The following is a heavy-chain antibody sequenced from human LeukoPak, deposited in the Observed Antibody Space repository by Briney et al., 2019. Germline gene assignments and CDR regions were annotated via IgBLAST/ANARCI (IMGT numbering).Heavy chain of an antibody. Sequence: GGSLRLSCAASGFTFSTYAMHWVRQAPGKGLEWVAIISYDGSNKYYADSVKGRFTISRDNSKNTLYLQMNSLRAEDTAVYYCARDDAVATILWYFDYWGQGTPVTVSS. J-gene: IGHJ4*02. CDR2: ISYDGSNK. CDR3: ARDDAVATILWYFDY. V-gene: IGHV3-30-3*01. D-gene: IGHD5-24*01. CDR1: GFTFSTYA.